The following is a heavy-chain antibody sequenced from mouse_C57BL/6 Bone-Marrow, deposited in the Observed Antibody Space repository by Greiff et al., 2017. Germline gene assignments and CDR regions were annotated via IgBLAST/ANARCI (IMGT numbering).Heavy chain of an antibody. CDR3: ARNDGYYVWAMDY. V-gene: IGHV1-55*01. Sequence: VQLQQSGAELVKPGASVKMSCKASGYPFTSYWITWVKQRPGQGLEWIGDIYPGSGSTNYNEKFKSKATLTVDTSSSTAYMQLSSLTSEDAAVYYCARNDGYYVWAMDYWGQGTSVTVSS. CDR2: IYPGSGST. CDR1: GYPFTSYW. D-gene: IGHD2-3*01. J-gene: IGHJ4*01.